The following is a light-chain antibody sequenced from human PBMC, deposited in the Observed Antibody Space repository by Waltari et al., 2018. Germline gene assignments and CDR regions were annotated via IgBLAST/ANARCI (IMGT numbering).Light chain of an antibody. Sequence: DIVMTQSPLSLAVTPGEPASISCRSSQSLLHRNGYNYLDWYLQKPGQSPQLLIYDVSSRFSGVPDRFSGSGSGTDFTLRISRVEAEDVGVYYCMQGIHLPLTFGGGTKVEMK. CDR2: DVS. CDR3: MQGIHLPLT. J-gene: IGKJ4*01. V-gene: IGKV2-29*02. CDR1: QSLLHRNGYNY.